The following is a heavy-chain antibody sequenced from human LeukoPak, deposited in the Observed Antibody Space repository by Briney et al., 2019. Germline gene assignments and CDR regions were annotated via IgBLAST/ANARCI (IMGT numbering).Heavy chain of an antibody. Sequence: PSQTLSLTCTVSGDSISSGGYYWSWIRQPAGKGLEWIGRTFTNGSTNYKPSLKSRVTISVDTSKNQFSLKLSSVTAADTAVYYCARGLKYGYSSGSKFDYWGQGTLVTVSS. CDR2: TFTNGST. V-gene: IGHV4-61*02. CDR1: GDSISSGGYY. J-gene: IGHJ4*02. CDR3: ARGLKYGYSSGSKFDY. D-gene: IGHD6-19*01.